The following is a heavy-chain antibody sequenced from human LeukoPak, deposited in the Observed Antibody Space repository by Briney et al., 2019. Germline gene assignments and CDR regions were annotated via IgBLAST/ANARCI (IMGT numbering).Heavy chain of an antibody. D-gene: IGHD6-13*01. CDR3: AKGSVAAGTTY. J-gene: IGHJ4*02. Sequence: GGSLRVSCAASGFTFSSYNMNWVRQAPGKGLEWVSYISSSSSTIYYAASVKGRFTISRDNAKNSLYLQMNSLRAEDSAVYFCAKGSVAAGTTYWGQGTLVTVSS. CDR1: GFTFSSYN. V-gene: IGHV3-48*01. CDR2: ISSSSSTI.